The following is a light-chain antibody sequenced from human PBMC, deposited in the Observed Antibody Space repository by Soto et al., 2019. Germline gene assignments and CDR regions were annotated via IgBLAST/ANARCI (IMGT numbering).Light chain of an antibody. Sequence: DIQMTQSPSTLSASVGDRVTITCRASQSISSYLASYQHKPGKAPKLLIYKTSNLESGVPSRFSGSGSGTEFTLTISSLQPDDFATYHCQQYQSYWSFGQGTKVEIK. CDR3: QQYQSYWS. CDR1: QSISSY. V-gene: IGKV1-5*03. J-gene: IGKJ1*01. CDR2: KTS.